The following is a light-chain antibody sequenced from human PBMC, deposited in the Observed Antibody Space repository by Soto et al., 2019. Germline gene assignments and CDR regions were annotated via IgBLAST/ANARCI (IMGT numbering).Light chain of an antibody. Sequence: DIQMTQSPSSLSASVGERVTISCRASQGISNYLAWYQQKPGKVPRLLIYAASTLQSGVPSRFSGSGSGTEFTLTISSLQPDDFATYYCQHYNSYSEAFGQGTTGDIK. CDR1: QGISNY. CDR3: QHYNSYSEA. V-gene: IGKV1-27*01. CDR2: AAS. J-gene: IGKJ1*01.